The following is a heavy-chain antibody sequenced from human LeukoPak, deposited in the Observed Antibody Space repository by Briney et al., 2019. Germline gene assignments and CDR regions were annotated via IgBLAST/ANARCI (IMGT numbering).Heavy chain of an antibody. Sequence: ASVKVSCKTSGYTFTSYGISWVRQATGQGLEWMGWMNPNSGNTGYAQKFQGRVTITRNTSISSAYMELSSLRSEDTAVYYCARGLGSYYSLDAFDIWGQGTMVTVSS. CDR3: ARGLGSYYSLDAFDI. V-gene: IGHV1-8*03. CDR1: GYTFTSYG. D-gene: IGHD1-26*01. CDR2: MNPNSGNT. J-gene: IGHJ3*02.